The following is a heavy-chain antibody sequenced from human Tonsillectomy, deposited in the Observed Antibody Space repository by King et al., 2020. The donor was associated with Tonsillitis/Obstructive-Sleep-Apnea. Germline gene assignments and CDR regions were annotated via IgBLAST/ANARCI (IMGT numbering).Heavy chain of an antibody. J-gene: IGHJ4*02. V-gene: IGHV3-53*01. CDR3: AQGRYYDSSGFPDY. CDR1: GFTVSSNY. CDR2: IYSCGIT. D-gene: IGHD3-22*01. Sequence: QLVQSGGGLIQPGGSLRLSCAASGFTVSSNYMTWVRQAPGKGLEWDSIIYSCGITHYTESVKYRFTLFRDNSKNTLYLQMNSLRVEDTAVYYCAQGRYYDSSGFPDYWGQGALVTVSS.